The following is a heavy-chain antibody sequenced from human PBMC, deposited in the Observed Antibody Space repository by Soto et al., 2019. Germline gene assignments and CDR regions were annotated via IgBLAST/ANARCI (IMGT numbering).Heavy chain of an antibody. CDR1: GYTFTSYG. CDR3: ARDPSDSSGYFQDYYGMDV. V-gene: IGHV1-18*01. D-gene: IGHD3-22*01. Sequence: ASVKVSCKASGYTFTSYGISWVRQAPGQGLEWMGWISAYNGNTNYAQKLQGRVTMTTDTSTSTAHMELRSLRSDDTAVYYCARDPSDSSGYFQDYYGMDVWGQGTTVTVSS. CDR2: ISAYNGNT. J-gene: IGHJ6*02.